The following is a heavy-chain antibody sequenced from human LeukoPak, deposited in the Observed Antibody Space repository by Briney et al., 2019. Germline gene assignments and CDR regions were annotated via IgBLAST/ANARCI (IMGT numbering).Heavy chain of an antibody. V-gene: IGHV4-31*03. CDR1: GGSISDAAYY. J-gene: IGHJ2*01. CDR2: IYYSGST. D-gene: IGHD3-10*01. Sequence: SETLSLTCTVSGGSISDAAYYWSWIRQHPGEGLKWIGYIYYSGSTSYNPSLKSRVTISVDTSKNQFSLKLTSVTAADTAVYYCARGAHYGSGIDYWYFDLWGRGTLVTVSS. CDR3: ARGAHYGSGIDYWYFDL.